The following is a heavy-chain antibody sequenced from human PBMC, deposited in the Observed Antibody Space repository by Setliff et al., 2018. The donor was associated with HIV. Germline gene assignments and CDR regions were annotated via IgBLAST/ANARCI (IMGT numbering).Heavy chain of an antibody. CDR1: GGSITRSSYY. CDR2: IFYSGHT. D-gene: IGHD5-12*01. V-gene: IGHV4-39*07. CDR3: ARGRLRPQTYYYYYYMDV. Sequence: SETLSLTCTVSGGSITRSSYYWAWIRQPPGKGLEWIGNIFYSGHTFYNPSLRSRDTISVDTSKNQFSLKLSSVTAADTAVYYCARGRLRPQTYYYYYYMDVWGKGTTVTVSS. J-gene: IGHJ6*03.